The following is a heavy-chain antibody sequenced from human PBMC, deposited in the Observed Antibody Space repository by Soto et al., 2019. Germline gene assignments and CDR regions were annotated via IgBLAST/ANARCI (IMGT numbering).Heavy chain of an antibody. V-gene: IGHV1-3*01. CDR2: INAGNGNT. D-gene: IGHD6-6*01. J-gene: IGHJ4*02. CDR3: ARSPGLVAARQFDY. Sequence: GASVKVSCKASGYTFTSYAMHWVRQAPGQRLEWMGWINAGNGNTKYSQKFQGRVTITRDTSASTAYMELSSLRSEDTAVYYCARSPGLVAARQFDYWGQGTLVTVSS. CDR1: GYTFTSYA.